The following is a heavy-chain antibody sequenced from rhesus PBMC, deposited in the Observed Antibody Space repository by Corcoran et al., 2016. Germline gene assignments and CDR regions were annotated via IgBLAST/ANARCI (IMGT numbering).Heavy chain of an antibody. V-gene: IGHV1-198*02. CDR2: IIPLVGVT. D-gene: IGHD3-9*01. Sequence: QVQLVQSGAEVKKPGASVKVSCKASGFTFGSYAISWVRQAPGQGLEWMGVIIPLVGVTNYAEKFQGRVTITEDTSTSTAYMELSSLRSEDTAVYYCATLGLRSHSNTPYYTGYYYGLDSWGQGVVVTVSS. CDR1: GFTFGSYA. J-gene: IGHJ6*01. CDR3: ATLGLRSHSNTPYYTGYYYGLDS.